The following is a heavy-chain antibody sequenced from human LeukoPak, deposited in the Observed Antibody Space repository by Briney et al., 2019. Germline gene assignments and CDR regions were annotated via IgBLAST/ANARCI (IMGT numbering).Heavy chain of an antibody. Sequence: PSETLSLTCAVSGGSISSGGYYWSWIRQHPGKGLEWIGYIYYSGSTYYNPSLKSRVTISVDTSKNQFSLKLSSVTAADTAVYYCARDRPTYGSGSYAYYYYGMDVWGQGTTVTVSS. CDR1: GGSISSGGYY. D-gene: IGHD3-10*01. J-gene: IGHJ6*02. V-gene: IGHV4-31*11. CDR2: IYYSGST. CDR3: ARDRPTYGSGSYAYYYYGMDV.